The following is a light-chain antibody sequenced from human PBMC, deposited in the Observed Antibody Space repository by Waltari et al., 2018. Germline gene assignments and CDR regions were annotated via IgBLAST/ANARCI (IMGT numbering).Light chain of an antibody. CDR1: SSDVGSYKL. CDR2: EVS. CDR3: CSYAGSSTFV. V-gene: IGLV2-23*02. J-gene: IGLJ2*01. Sequence: QSALTQPASVSGSPGQSITISCTGTSSDVGSYKLVSWYQQHPGKAPKLIIYEVSKRPSGVSNRFSGSKSGNTASLTISGLQAEDEADYYCCSYAGSSTFVFGGGTKLTVL.